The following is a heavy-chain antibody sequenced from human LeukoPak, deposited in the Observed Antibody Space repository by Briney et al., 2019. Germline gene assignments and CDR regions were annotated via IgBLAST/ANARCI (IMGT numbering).Heavy chain of an antibody. V-gene: IGHV3-23*01. J-gene: IGHJ4*02. CDR2: ISDSGNT. CDR3: AKESTAYYFDY. CDR1: GFTLSSYA. Sequence: GGSLRLSCAASGFTLSSYAMSWVRQAPGKGLEWVSAISDSGNTYHADSVKRRITVSRDNAKNSLYLQMNSLKAEDMSLYYCAKESTAYYFDYWGQGALVTVSS. D-gene: IGHD2-2*01.